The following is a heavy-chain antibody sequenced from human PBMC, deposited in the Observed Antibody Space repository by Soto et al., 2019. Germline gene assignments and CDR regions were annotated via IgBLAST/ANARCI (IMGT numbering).Heavy chain of an antibody. CDR3: ARENHGSFDY. D-gene: IGHD5-12*01. J-gene: IGHJ4*02. CDR2: INHSGST. V-gene: IGHV4-34*01. Sequence: QVQLQQWGAGLLKPSETLSLTCAVYGGSFSGYYWSWIRQPPGKGLEWIGEINHSGSTNYNPSLKSRVTISVDTSKNQFSLKLSSVTAADTAVYYCARENHGSFDYWGQGTLVTVSS. CDR1: GGSFSGYY.